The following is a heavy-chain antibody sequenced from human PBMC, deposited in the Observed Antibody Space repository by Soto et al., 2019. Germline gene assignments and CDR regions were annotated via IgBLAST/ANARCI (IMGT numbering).Heavy chain of an antibody. CDR3: AREGILLLGAFDI. Sequence: SETLSLTCSVSGGSINNYCWNWVRQTPGKGLEWIGYIYYTGSTHYNPSLKSRVTMSVDTSKNQFSLRLTSVTAADTAVYFCAREGILLLGAFDIWGQGTVVTVSS. V-gene: IGHV4-59*01. CDR2: IYYTGST. CDR1: GGSINNYC. D-gene: IGHD3-9*01. J-gene: IGHJ3*02.